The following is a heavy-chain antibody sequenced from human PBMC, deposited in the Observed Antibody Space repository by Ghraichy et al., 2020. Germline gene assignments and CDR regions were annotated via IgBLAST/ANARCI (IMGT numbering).Heavy chain of an antibody. V-gene: IGHV3-23*01. D-gene: IGHD3/OR15-3a*01. J-gene: IGHJ1*01. Sequence: GGSLRLSCVVSGFIFKDSSMIWVRQAPGKGLECVSYISGSGGTTNYADSVKGRFTLSRDSSHNTLYLQMNNLTADDTAIYYYEKRENMVWTALAYWGRGSLVTVAS. CDR3: EKRENMVWTALAY. CDR2: ISGSGGTT. CDR1: GFIFKDSS.